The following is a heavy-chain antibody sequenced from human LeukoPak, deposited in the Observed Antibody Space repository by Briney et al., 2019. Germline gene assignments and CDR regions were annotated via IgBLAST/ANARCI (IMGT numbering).Heavy chain of an antibody. CDR3: ASRIYGDYMSY. Sequence: PSETLSLTCAVSGGSVSNYYWNWIRQPPGKGLEWIGEINHSGSTNYNPSLKSRVTMSVDTSMNQFSLKLSSVTAADTAMYFCASRIYGDYMSYWGHGTLVTVSS. CDR1: GGSVSNYY. V-gene: IGHV4-34*01. D-gene: IGHD4-17*01. CDR2: INHSGST. J-gene: IGHJ4*01.